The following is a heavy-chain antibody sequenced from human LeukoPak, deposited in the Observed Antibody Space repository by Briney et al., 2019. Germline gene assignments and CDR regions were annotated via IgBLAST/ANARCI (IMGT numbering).Heavy chain of an antibody. CDR3: AKDLLRSYSSSRPRD. CDR2: INPTGTSS. J-gene: IGHJ4*02. V-gene: IGHV1-46*01. CDR1: GYTFTRHY. Sequence: ASVKVSCKSSGYTFTRHYLHWVRQAPGQGLEWVGLINPTGTSSWSAQKFQGRVTLTRDMSTSTDYMELSSLRAEDTAVYYCAKDLLRSYSSSRPRDWGQGTLVTVSS. D-gene: IGHD6-13*01.